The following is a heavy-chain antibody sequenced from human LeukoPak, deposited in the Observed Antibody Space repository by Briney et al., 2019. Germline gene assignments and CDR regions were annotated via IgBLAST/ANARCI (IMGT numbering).Heavy chain of an antibody. V-gene: IGHV3-21*01. D-gene: IGHD6-13*01. Sequence: PGGSLRLSCAASGFTFSSYSMNWVRQAPGKGLEWVSSISSSSSYIYYADSVKGRFTISRDNAKNSLYLQMNSLRAEDTAVYYCARDRTAAASIFDYWGQGTLVTVSS. CDR1: GFTFSSYS. CDR2: ISSSSSYI. J-gene: IGHJ4*02. CDR3: ARDRTAAASIFDY.